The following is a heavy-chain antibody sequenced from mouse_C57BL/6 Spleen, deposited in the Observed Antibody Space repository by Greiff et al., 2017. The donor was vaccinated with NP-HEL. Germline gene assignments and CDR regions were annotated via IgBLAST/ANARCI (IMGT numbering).Heavy chain of an antibody. CDR3: ARGGVQRGAY. CDR1: GFTFSDYG. CDR2: ISSGSSTI. J-gene: IGHJ3*01. V-gene: IGHV5-17*01. Sequence: DVMLVESGGGLVKPGGSLKLSCAASGFTFSDYGMHWVRQAPEKGLEWVAYISSGSSTIYYADTVKGRFTISRDNAKNTLFLQMTRLRAEDTAMYYCARGGVQRGAYWGQGTLVTVSA.